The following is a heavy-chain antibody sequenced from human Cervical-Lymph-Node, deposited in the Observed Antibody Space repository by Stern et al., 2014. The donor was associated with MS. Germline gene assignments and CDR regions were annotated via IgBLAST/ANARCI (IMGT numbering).Heavy chain of an antibody. CDR1: GFSLTTPGVG. V-gene: IGHV2-5*02. CDR3: AHMIDSSTYYDAFDI. Sequence: QVTLRESGPTLVKPTQTLTLTCTFSGFSLTTPGVGVALIRQPPGKALEWLALINWDDDKRHSPSLKSRLTITEDTSKNQVVLTMTNMDPVDTATYYCAHMIDSSTYYDAFDIWGQGTMVTGSS. J-gene: IGHJ3*02. D-gene: IGHD2-2*01. CDR2: INWDDDK.